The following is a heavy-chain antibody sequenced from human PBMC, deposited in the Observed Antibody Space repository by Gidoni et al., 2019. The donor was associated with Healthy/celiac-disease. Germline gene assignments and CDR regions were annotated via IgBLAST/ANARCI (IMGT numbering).Heavy chain of an antibody. CDR2: IIPILGIA. CDR1: GGTFSSYA. CDR3: ARDGEMATINVPCVY. V-gene: IGHV1-69*04. J-gene: IGHJ4*02. D-gene: IGHD5-12*01. Sequence: QVQLVQSGAEVKKPGSSVKVSCKASGGTFSSYAISWVRQAPGQGLEWMGRIIPILGIANYAQKFQGRVTITADKSTSTAYMELSSLRSEDTAVYYCARDGEMATINVPCVYWGQGTLVTVSS.